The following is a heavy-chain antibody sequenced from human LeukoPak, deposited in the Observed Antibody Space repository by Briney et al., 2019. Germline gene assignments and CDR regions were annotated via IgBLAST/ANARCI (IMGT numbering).Heavy chain of an antibody. CDR3: ARGASRSFDY. Sequence: VASVKVSCKASGYTFTTYEIHWVRQATGQGLEWMGWMNPNSGNTGYVQNFQGRVTITRTTSINTAYMELSSLRSEDTAVYYCARGASRSFDYWSQGTLVTVSS. CDR1: GYTFTTYE. J-gene: IGHJ4*02. CDR2: MNPNSGNT. V-gene: IGHV1-8*03.